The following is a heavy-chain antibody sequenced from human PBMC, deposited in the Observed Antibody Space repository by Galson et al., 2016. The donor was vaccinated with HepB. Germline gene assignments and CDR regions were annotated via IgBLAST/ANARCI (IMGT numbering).Heavy chain of an antibody. CDR3: ARDQAPLPGDY. CDR1: GGSISSYY. Sequence: TLSLTCTVSGGSISSYYWSWIRQPPGKGLEWIGYIYYSGSTNYNPSLKSRVTISVDTSKNQFSLKLSSVTAADTAVYYCARDQAPLPGDYWGQGTLVTVSS. V-gene: IGHV4-59*01. J-gene: IGHJ4*02. D-gene: IGHD2-15*01. CDR2: IYYSGST.